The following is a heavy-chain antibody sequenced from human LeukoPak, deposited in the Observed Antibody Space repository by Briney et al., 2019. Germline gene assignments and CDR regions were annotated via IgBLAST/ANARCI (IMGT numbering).Heavy chain of an antibody. J-gene: IGHJ5*02. D-gene: IGHD3-10*01. CDR1: GGTFSSYA. Sequence: ASVKVSCKASGGTFSSYAISWVRQAPGQGLEWMGRIIPILGIANYAQKFQGRVTITADKSTSTAFMELSSLRSEDTAVYYCARDYGSGSSRWFDPWGQGTLVTVSS. CDR2: IIPILGIA. CDR3: ARDYGSGSSRWFDP. V-gene: IGHV1-69*04.